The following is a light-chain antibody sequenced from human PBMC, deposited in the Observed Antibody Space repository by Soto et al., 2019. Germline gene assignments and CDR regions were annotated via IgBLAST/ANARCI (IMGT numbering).Light chain of an antibody. Sequence: DVVMTQSPDSLTVSLGERATINCKSSQSVLYSSSNKNYLAWYQQKPGQPPKLLIYWASTRDSGVPDRFSGSGSGTDFTLTIVSLQAEDVAVYYCQQYYSIPLTFGGGTKVEIK. J-gene: IGKJ4*01. CDR1: QSVLYSSSNKNY. CDR2: WAS. V-gene: IGKV4-1*01. CDR3: QQYYSIPLT.